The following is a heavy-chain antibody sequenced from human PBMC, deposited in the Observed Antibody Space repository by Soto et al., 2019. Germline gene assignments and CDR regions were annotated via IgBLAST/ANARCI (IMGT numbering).Heavy chain of an antibody. V-gene: IGHV3-33*01. CDR2: IWYDGSNK. CDR3: PSITAMDAFDI. CDR1: GFTFSSYG. J-gene: IGHJ3*02. D-gene: IGHD2-2*01. Sequence: QVQLVESGGGVVQPGRSLRLSCAASGFTFSSYGMHWVRQAPGKGLEWVAVIWYDGSNKYYADSVKGRFTISRDNSKNTLYLQMNSLRAEDTAVYYCPSITAMDAFDIWGQGTMVTVSS.